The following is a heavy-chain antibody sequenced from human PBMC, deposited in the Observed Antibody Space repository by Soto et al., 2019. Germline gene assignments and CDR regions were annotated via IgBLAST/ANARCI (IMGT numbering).Heavy chain of an antibody. V-gene: IGHV1-69*01. D-gene: IGHD6-13*01. CDR3: ARLRGGSSWRNWYFDL. CDR1: GGTFSSYA. Sequence: QVQLVQSGAEVKKPGSSVKVSCKASGGTFSSYAISWVRQAPGQGLEWMGGIIPIFGTANYAQKFQGRVTIPADEYTSTADRERSSLRSEDTAVYYCARLRGGSSWRNWYFDLWGRGTLVTVSS. CDR2: IIPIFGTA. J-gene: IGHJ2*01.